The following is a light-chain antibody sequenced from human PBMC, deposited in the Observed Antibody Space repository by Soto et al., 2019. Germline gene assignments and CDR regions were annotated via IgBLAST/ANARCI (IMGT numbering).Light chain of an antibody. V-gene: IGKV1-5*03. J-gene: IGKJ2*01. CDR2: DAS. CDR1: QRIPNS. Sequence: EIRMPQSPSTLSPSFETRSTLTGRPSQRIPNSLAGYQQKPGKAPKLLIFDASSLRSGVPSRFSGSGSGTEFTLTISSLQPEDFATYYCQQHNPYSPYTFGQGTKLEIK. CDR3: QQHNPYSPYT.